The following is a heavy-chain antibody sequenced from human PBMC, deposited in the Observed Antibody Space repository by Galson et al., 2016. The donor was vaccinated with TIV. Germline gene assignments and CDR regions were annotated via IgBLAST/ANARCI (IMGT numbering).Heavy chain of an antibody. D-gene: IGHD3-10*01. CDR2: IDDSGST. CDR1: GGSFRGYY. Sequence: SETLSLTCGVSGGSFRGYYWTWIRLPPGKGLEWIGEIDDSGSTNSIPSLKGRLTLSVDTSRNHFSLQLNSVTAADTAIYYCTRGRFESGSYYNNGFDYWGQGTPVTVSS. V-gene: IGHV4-34*01. CDR3: TRGRFESGSYYNNGFDY. J-gene: IGHJ4*02.